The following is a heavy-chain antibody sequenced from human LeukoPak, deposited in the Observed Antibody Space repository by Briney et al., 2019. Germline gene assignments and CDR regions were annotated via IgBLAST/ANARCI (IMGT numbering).Heavy chain of an antibody. D-gene: IGHD1-26*01. CDR3: ARLLVGPTGWFDP. Sequence: SETLSLTCTVSGYSITAAYYWGWIRQPPGKGLEWIGSIYHSGNTYYTPSLKRRVTISLDTSKNQFSLKLRSVTAADTAVYYCARLLVGPTGWFDPWGQGTLVTVSS. J-gene: IGHJ5*02. V-gene: IGHV4-38-2*02. CDR1: GYSITAAYY. CDR2: IYHSGNT.